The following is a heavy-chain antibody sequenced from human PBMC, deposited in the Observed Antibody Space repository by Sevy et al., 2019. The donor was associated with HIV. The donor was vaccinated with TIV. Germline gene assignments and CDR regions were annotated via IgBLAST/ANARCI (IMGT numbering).Heavy chain of an antibody. D-gene: IGHD2-21*02. CDR2: ISGSGGST. J-gene: IGHJ4*02. Sequence: GGSLRLSCAASGFTFSNYAMTWVRQAPGKGLEGVSGISGSGGSTYYADSVKGRFTISRDNSKKTLYLQMNSLRAEDVAVYYCAKDTSAFCGGDCYKTDGFDYWGQGTLVTVSS. CDR1: GFTFSNYA. CDR3: AKDTSAFCGGDCYKTDGFDY. V-gene: IGHV3-23*01.